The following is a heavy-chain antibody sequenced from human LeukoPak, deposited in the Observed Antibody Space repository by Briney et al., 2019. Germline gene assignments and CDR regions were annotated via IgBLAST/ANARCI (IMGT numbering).Heavy chain of an antibody. CDR2: IYHSGST. Sequence: SETLSLTCTVSGYSMTSGFHWGWIRQPPGKGLEWIGSIYHSGSTYYNPSLKSRVTISVDTSKNQFSLKLSSVTAADTAVYYCARASFTSYGGPPHDYWGQGTLVTVSS. CDR3: ARASFTSYGGPPHDY. CDR1: GYSMTSGFH. V-gene: IGHV4-38-2*02. J-gene: IGHJ4*02. D-gene: IGHD4-23*01.